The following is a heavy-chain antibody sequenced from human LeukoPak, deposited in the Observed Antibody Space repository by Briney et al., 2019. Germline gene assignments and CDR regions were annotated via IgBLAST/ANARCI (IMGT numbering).Heavy chain of an antibody. D-gene: IGHD3-3*01. CDR1: GFTFNTYS. V-gene: IGHV3-23*01. CDR3: AKEYDLWHEQGNWFDT. CDR2: INDDTP. J-gene: IGHJ5*02. Sequence: GGSLRLSCTTSGFTFNTYSMSWVRQAPGKGLEWVSAINDDTPYYTDSVTGRFTVSIDNSRDTLYLHLNSLRAEDTAIYYCAKEYDLWHEQGNWFDTWGQGVLVTVSS.